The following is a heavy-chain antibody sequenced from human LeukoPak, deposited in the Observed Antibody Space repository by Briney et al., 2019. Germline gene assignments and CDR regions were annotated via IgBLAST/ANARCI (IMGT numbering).Heavy chain of an antibody. CDR2: MSPNSGNT. J-gene: IGHJ6*02. Sequence: ASVKVSCKASGYTFTSYDINWMRQATGQGLEWMGWMSPNSGNTGYAQKFQGRVTMTRDTSTGTAYLELSSLRSEDSAVYYCARDPPRIVVVVAATNYYGMDVWGQGTTVTVSS. CDR1: GYTFTSYD. V-gene: IGHV1-8*01. CDR3: ARDPPRIVVVVAATNYYGMDV. D-gene: IGHD2-15*01.